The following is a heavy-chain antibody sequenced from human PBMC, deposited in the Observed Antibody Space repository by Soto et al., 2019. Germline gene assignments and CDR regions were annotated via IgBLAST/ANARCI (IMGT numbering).Heavy chain of an antibody. D-gene: IGHD3-22*01. CDR2: ISGSGGST. J-gene: IGHJ4*02. Sequence: EVQLLESGGGLVQPGGSLRLSCAASGFTFSSYAMSWVRQAPGKGLEWVSAISGSGGSTYYADSVKGRFTISRDNSKNTLYVQMNSLRVEDTAVYYCAKARADYYDTSGYPVYFWGQGALVTVSS. CDR3: AKARADYYDTSGYPVYF. CDR1: GFTFSSYA. V-gene: IGHV3-23*01.